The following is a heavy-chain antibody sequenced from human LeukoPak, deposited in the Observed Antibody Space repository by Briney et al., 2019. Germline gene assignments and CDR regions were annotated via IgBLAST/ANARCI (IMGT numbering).Heavy chain of an antibody. Sequence: GGSLRLSCGASGFTFSSYSMNWVRQAPGKGLEWISYISGGSSDVYYADSVKGRFTISRDNSKNTLYLQMNSLRAEDTAVYYCARDMDYYGSGSYYYYWGQGTLVTVSS. CDR2: ISGGSSDV. J-gene: IGHJ4*02. D-gene: IGHD3-10*01. CDR3: ARDMDYYGSGSYYYY. V-gene: IGHV3-21*05. CDR1: GFTFSSYS.